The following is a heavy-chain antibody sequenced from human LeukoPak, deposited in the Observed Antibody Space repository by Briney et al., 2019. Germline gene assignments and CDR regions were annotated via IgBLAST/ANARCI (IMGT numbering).Heavy chain of an antibody. Sequence: GGSLRLSCAASGFTFSSYWMRWVRQAPGKGLEWVANIKQDGSEKYYVDSVKGRFTISRDNAKNSLYLQMNSLRAEDTAVYYCAREVRYYYYHMDVWGKGTTVTVSS. CDR3: AREVRYYYYHMDV. D-gene: IGHD3-10*01. V-gene: IGHV3-7*01. J-gene: IGHJ6*03. CDR1: GFTFSSYW. CDR2: IKQDGSEK.